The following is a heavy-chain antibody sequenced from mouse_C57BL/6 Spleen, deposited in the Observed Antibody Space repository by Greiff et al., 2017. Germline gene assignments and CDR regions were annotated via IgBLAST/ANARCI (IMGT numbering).Heavy chain of an antibody. CDR1: GYTFTSYW. J-gene: IGHJ4*01. V-gene: IGHV1-69*01. CDR3: ARGTPYAMDY. CDR2: IDPSDSST. Sequence: QVQLQQPGAELVMPGASVKLSCKASGYTFTSYWMHWVKQRPGQGLEWIGEIDPSDSSTNYNQKFKGKSTLTVDKSSSTAYMQLSSLTSEDSAGYYCARGTPYAMDYWGQGTSVTVSS. D-gene: IGHD3-3*01.